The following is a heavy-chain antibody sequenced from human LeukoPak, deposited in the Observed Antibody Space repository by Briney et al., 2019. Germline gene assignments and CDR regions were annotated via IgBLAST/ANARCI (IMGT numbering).Heavy chain of an antibody. Sequence: TGGSLRLSCAVSGFTFSSSWMHWVRQAPGKGLVWVSHIKTDGSTTAYADSVKGRFTVSRDNAKNSLYLQMNSLGAEDTAMYYCAPICSSGNCFQTRFDYWGQGTLVTVSS. V-gene: IGHV3-74*01. CDR2: IKTDGSTT. CDR3: APICSSGNCFQTRFDY. D-gene: IGHD2-15*01. J-gene: IGHJ4*02. CDR1: GFTFSSSW.